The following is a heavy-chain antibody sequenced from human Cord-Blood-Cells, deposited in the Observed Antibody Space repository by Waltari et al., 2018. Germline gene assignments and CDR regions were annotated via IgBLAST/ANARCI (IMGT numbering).Heavy chain of an antibody. CDR3: ARRGLLRLFDY. Sequence: QLQLQESGPGLVKPSETLSLTCTVSGGSISSSSYYWGWIRQPPGKGLEWIGSIYYSGCTNYNPSLKSRVTISVDTSKNHFSLQLSSVTAADTAVYYCARRGLLRLFDYWGQGTLVTVSS. CDR2: IYYSGCT. CDR1: GGSISSSSYY. V-gene: IGHV4-39*02. D-gene: IGHD3-22*01. J-gene: IGHJ4*02.